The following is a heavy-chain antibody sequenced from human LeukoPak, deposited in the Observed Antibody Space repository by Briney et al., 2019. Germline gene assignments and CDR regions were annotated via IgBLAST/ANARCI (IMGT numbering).Heavy chain of an antibody. Sequence: SETLSLTCTVSGDSISRSTYYWAWIRQPPGKGLEWIGSVYYGRSPYFNPSLEGRATISVDTSKNHFSLKMSSVIAADTAVYYCARSSGTGTFSYWGQGPWSPSPQ. CDR3: ARSSGTGTFSY. CDR2: VYYGRSP. J-gene: IGHJ4*02. CDR1: GDSISRSTYY. V-gene: IGHV4-39*02. D-gene: IGHD6-25*01.